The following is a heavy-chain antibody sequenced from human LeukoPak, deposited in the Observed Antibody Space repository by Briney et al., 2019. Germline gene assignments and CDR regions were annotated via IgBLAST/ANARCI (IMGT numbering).Heavy chain of an antibody. V-gene: IGHV1-18*01. CDR1: GYTFTSYG. CDR2: ISAYNGNT. CDR3: AGVYCSSTSCYRGGLDY. D-gene: IGHD2-2*01. J-gene: IGHJ4*02. Sequence: ASVKVSCKASGYTFTSYGISWVRQAPGQGLEWMGWISAYNGNTNYAQKLQGRVTMTTDISTSTAYMELRSLRSDDTAVYYCAGVYCSSTSCYRGGLDYWGQGTLVTVSS.